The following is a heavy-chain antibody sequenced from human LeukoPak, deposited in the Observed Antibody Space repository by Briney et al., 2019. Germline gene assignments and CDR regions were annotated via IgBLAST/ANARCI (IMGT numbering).Heavy chain of an antibody. Sequence: GGSLRLSCAASGFTLSSYAMSWVRQAPGKGLEWVSAISGSGGSTYYADSVKGRFTISRDNSKNTLYLQMNSLRAEDTAVYYCAKDPRIRWPIGLGSGTDYYYYYMDVWGKGTTVTVSS. D-gene: IGHD3-10*01. CDR2: ISGSGGST. CDR3: AKDPRIRWPIGLGSGTDYYYYYMDV. CDR1: GFTLSSYA. V-gene: IGHV3-23*01. J-gene: IGHJ6*03.